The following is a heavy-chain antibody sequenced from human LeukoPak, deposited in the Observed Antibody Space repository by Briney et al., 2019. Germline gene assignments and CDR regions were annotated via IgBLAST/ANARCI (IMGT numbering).Heavy chain of an antibody. CDR1: GGSFSGYY. D-gene: IGHD3-22*01. CDR3: ARGGIRITMIVGEFDY. J-gene: IGHJ4*02. Sequence: PSETLSLTCAVYGGSFSGYYWSRIRQPPGKGLEWIGEINHSGSTNYNPSLKSRVTISVDTSKNQFSLKLSSVTAADTAVYYCARGGIRITMIVGEFDYWGQGTLVTVSS. V-gene: IGHV4-34*01. CDR2: INHSGST.